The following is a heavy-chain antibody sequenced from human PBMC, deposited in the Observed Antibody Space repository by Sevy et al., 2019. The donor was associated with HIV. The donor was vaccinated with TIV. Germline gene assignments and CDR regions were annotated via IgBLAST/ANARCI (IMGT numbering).Heavy chain of an antibody. D-gene: IGHD3-22*01. J-gene: IGHJ6*03. Sequence: GGSLRLSCAVSGFSFDSYGMTWVRQAPGKGLEWVSGISGSGTRTYYADSVKGRFIISRDNSKNTLYLQMNSLRSEDQDLKYWGKGGGGHYDPDEIGYYFYYYNMDVWGKGTTVTVSS. V-gene: IGHV3-23*01. CDR1: GFSFDSYG. CDR3: GKGGGGHYDPDEIGYYFYYYNMDV. CDR2: ISGSGTRT.